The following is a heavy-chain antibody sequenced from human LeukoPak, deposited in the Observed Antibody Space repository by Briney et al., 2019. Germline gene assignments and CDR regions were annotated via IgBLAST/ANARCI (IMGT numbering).Heavy chain of an antibody. D-gene: IGHD1-26*01. CDR2: IYNGGST. V-gene: IGHV3-53*01. Sequence: GGSLRLSCAASGFSVSTDHMSWVRQAPGKGLEWVSVIYNGGSTYYADTVKGRFTISRDNSKNTVDLLVNSLRAEDTAVYYCARVWELSYDYWGQGTLVTVSS. CDR1: GFSVSTDH. J-gene: IGHJ4*02. CDR3: ARVWELSYDY.